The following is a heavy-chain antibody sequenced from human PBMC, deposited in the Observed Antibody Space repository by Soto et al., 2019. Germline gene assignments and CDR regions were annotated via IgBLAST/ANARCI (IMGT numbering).Heavy chain of an antibody. CDR3: SRGVLDY. CDR1: GFNFSGYA. J-gene: IGHJ4*02. CDR2: ISSRSSGI. D-gene: IGHD3-16*02. V-gene: IGHV3-48*02. Sequence: VQLVESGGGLAQPGGSLRLSCGGSGFNFSGYAMNWVRQAPGKGLEWVSYISSRSSGIHYADSVKGRFTISRDNGKRSLYLQMNSLGDEDTGIYYCSRGVLDYWGQGALVTVSS.